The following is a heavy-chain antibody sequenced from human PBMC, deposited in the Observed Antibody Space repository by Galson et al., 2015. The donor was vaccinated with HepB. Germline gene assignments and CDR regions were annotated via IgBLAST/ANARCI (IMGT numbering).Heavy chain of an antibody. V-gene: IGHV3-23*01. CDR3: ATSDYDNFGPLGWFDP. D-gene: IGHD4-11*01. Sequence: SLRLSCAASGFTFINYAMSWVRQAPGQGLEWVSSISGRGVGTTYYADSVKGRFTISRDNSKNNLDLQMNSLRVEDTAVYYCATSDYDNFGPLGWFDPWGQGTQVTVAS. CDR1: GFTFINYA. CDR2: ISGRGVGT. J-gene: IGHJ5*02.